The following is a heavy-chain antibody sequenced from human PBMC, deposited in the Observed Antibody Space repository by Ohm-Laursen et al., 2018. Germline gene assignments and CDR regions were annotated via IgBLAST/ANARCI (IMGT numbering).Heavy chain of an antibody. Sequence: SLRLSCTASGFTFSDYGSHWVRQAPGKGLEWVAVISYDGRQTYYADSVKGRFTISRDNAKNSLYLQMNSLRAEDTAVYYCASLILLWPRVLYYYYGMDVWGQGTTVTVSS. V-gene: IGHV3-30*03. J-gene: IGHJ6*02. CDR2: ISYDGRQT. CDR1: GFTFSDYG. D-gene: IGHD3-16*01. CDR3: ASLILLWPRVLYYYYGMDV.